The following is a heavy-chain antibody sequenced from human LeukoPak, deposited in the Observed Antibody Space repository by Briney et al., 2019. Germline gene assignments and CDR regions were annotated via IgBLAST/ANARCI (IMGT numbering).Heavy chain of an antibody. J-gene: IGHJ4*02. CDR3: ARLYDSSGRKVDY. CDR2: IYYSGIT. D-gene: IGHD3-22*01. V-gene: IGHV4-39*01. CDR1: GGSISTSSYF. Sequence: SETLSLTCTVSGGSISTSSYFWGWIRQPPGKGLEWIGSIYYSGITFYNPSLKSRVTISVDTSKNQFSLKLSSVTAADTAVYYCARLYDSSGRKVDYWGQGILVTVSS.